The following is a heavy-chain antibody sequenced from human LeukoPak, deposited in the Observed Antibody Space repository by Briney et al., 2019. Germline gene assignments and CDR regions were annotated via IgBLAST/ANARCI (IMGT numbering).Heavy chain of an antibody. CDR3: AREAYDISRGGDAFDI. J-gene: IGHJ3*02. CDR2: INPSGGST. D-gene: IGHD3-9*01. CDR1: GYTFTGYY. Sequence: GASVKVSCKTSGYTFTGYYMHWVRQAPGQGLEWMGIINPSGGSTSYAQKFQGRVTMTRDTSTSTVYMELSSLRSEDTAVYYCAREAYDISRGGDAFDIWGQGTMVTVSS. V-gene: IGHV1-46*01.